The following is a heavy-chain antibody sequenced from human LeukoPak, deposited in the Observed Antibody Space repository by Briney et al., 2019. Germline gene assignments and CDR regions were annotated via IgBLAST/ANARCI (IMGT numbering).Heavy chain of an antibody. Sequence: SETLSLTCTVSGGSISSSLYPWGWIRQSPGKNLEWLGSIYYTGTTHYNPSLKSRVTISVDTSKNQFSLKLSSVTAADTAVYYCARGYGGYRETFDPWGQGTLVTVSS. CDR2: IYYTGTT. CDR3: ARGYGGYRETFDP. CDR1: GGSISSSLYP. V-gene: IGHV4-39*07. J-gene: IGHJ5*02. D-gene: IGHD4-17*01.